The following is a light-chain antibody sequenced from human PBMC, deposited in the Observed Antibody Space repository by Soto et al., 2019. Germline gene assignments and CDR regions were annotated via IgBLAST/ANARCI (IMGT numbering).Light chain of an antibody. Sequence: ESVLTQSPGSLSLSPGERATLSCRASQIVRNSNFLAWYQQKAGQAPRLLIYGASSRATGIPDRFSGSGSGTDFTLTISSLQSEDFAVYYCHQYHHWPPSFTFGPGTKVDIK. J-gene: IGKJ3*01. CDR1: QIVRNSN. CDR3: HQYHHWPPSFT. V-gene: IGKV3-20*01. CDR2: GAS.